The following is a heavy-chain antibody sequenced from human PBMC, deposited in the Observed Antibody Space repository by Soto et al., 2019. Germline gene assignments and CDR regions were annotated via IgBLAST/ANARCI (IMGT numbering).Heavy chain of an antibody. V-gene: IGHV2-5*02. CDR2: IYWDDDK. D-gene: IGHD3-10*01. CDR3: ARAQWFGDPFDY. CDR1: GFSFSIGGVG. J-gene: IGHJ4*02. Sequence: QITLKESGPTLVKPTQTLTLTCTFSGFSFSIGGVGVGWIRQPPGKALEWLALIYWDDDKRFSPSLRTRLTISKDTSKNQVVLSMTNMDPVDIATYYCARAQWFGDPFDYWGQGTLVTVSS.